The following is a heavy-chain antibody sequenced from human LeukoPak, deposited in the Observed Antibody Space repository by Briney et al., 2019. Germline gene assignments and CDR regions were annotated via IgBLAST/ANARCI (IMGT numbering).Heavy chain of an antibody. J-gene: IGHJ4*02. V-gene: IGHV1-2*02. Sequence: GVSVTVSCKASGYTFIVYYLHWVRQAPGQGLEWMGWINPHNGDTNYAQKFQGRVTMTRDTSITTAYMELSRLKSDDTAVYYCATVRDIVVGGGPYYFDYWGQGTLVTVSS. CDR3: ATVRDIVVGGGPYYFDY. CDR2: INPHNGDT. CDR1: GYTFIVYY. D-gene: IGHD2-15*01.